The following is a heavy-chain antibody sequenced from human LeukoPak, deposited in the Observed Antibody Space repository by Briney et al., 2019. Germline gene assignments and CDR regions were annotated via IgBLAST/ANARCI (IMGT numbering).Heavy chain of an antibody. J-gene: IGHJ4*02. Sequence: GGSLRLSCAASAFSLSAYNMNSVREAPGKGLEWVSSISYTGTYIYYADSVKGRFTISRDNAQNSLYLQMNSLRAEDTAVYYCARSRFYFDYWGQGTLVTVSS. V-gene: IGHV3-21*01. CDR3: ARSRFYFDY. CDR2: ISYTGTYI. CDR1: AFSLSAYN.